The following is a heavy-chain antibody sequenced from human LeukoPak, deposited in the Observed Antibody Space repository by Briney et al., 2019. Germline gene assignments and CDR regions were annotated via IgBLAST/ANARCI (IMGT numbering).Heavy chain of an antibody. J-gene: IGHJ4*02. CDR2: IYYSGST. CDR1: GGSISSGDYY. D-gene: IGHD4-23*01. Sequence: SETLSLTCTVSGGSISSGDYYWSWIRQPPGKGLEWIGYIYYSGSTYYNPSLKSRVTISVDTSKNQFSLKLSPVTAADTAVYYCARDGGNSAFDYWGQGTLVTVSS. CDR3: ARDGGNSAFDY. V-gene: IGHV4-30-4*01.